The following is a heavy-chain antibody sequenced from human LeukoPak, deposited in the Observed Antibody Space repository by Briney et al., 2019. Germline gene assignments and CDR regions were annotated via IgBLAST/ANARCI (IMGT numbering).Heavy chain of an antibody. V-gene: IGHV3-11*01. CDR1: GFPFGNYY. D-gene: IGHD6-19*01. CDR3: ARDHGLVTY. J-gene: IGHJ4*02. CDR2: ISSSGSTI. Sequence: PGGSLRLPCTPSGFPFGNYYISGLRRAPGRGLEWVSYISSSGSTIYYADSVKGRFTISRDNAKNSLYLQMNSLRAEDTAVYYCARDHGLVTYWGQGTLVTVPS.